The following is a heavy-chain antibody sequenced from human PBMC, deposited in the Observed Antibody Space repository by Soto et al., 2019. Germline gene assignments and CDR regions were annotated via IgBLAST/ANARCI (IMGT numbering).Heavy chain of an antibody. Sequence: EVQLVESGGGLVEPGGSLRLSCAASGITFSNAWMNWVRKAPGKGLEYIGRIRSKTDGGTTEYAAPVEGRFTVSREDSKNTLYLQMSGLKTEDTAVYYCTTTRPGTNVFDNWGQGTLVTVSS. CDR3: TTTRPGTNVFDN. V-gene: IGHV3-15*01. J-gene: IGHJ3*02. D-gene: IGHD6-13*01. CDR1: GITFSNAW. CDR2: IRSKTDGGTT.